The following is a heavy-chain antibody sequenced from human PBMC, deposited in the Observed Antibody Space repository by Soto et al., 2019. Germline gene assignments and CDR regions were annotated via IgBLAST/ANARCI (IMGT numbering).Heavy chain of an antibody. J-gene: IGHJ3*02. V-gene: IGHV1-58*01. CDR1: GFTFTSSA. CDR2: IVVGSGNT. D-gene: IGHD2-2*01. CDR3: AAETPDIVVVPAAIYDAFDI. Sequence: GASVKVSCKASGFTFTSSAVQWVRQARGQRLEWIGWIVVGSGNTNYAQKFQERVTITRDMSTSTAYMELSSLRSEDTAVYYCAAETPDIVVVPAAIYDAFDIWAQGTMVTVSS.